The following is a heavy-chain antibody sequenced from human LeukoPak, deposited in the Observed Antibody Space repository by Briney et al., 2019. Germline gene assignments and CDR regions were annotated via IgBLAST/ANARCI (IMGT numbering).Heavy chain of an antibody. CDR2: ISGSGGST. J-gene: IGHJ4*02. Sequence: GGSLRLSCAASGFTFSTYAISWVRQAPGKGLQWVSAISGSGGSTFYADSVKGRFTTSRDNSKNTLYLQMNSLRADDTAVYYCTKVITGLGYSVDYWGQGTLVTVSS. CDR3: TKVITGLGYSVDY. D-gene: IGHD3-22*01. CDR1: GFTFSTYA. V-gene: IGHV3-23*01.